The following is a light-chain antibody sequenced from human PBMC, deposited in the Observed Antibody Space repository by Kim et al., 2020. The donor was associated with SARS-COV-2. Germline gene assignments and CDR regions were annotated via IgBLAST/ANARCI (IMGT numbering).Light chain of an antibody. Sequence: DIQMTQSPSTMSASVGARVSITCRASQCINIFLAWFQQKPGKGPKRLIYCASSMRSGVPSRFSGSGSGTEFTLTISSLQSEDSATYYCQQHKTLPHSFGQGTKLEI. V-gene: IGKV1-17*03. J-gene: IGKJ2*03. CDR2: CAS. CDR1: QCINIF. CDR3: QQHKTLPHS.